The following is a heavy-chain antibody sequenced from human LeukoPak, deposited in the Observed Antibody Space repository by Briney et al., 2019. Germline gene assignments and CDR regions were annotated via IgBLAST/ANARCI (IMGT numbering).Heavy chain of an antibody. D-gene: IGHD6-13*01. V-gene: IGHV3-11*01. CDR1: GFTFSDYY. J-gene: IGHJ5*02. Sequence: PGRSLRLSCAASGFTFSDYYMSWIRQAPGKGLEWVSYISSSGSTIYYADSVKGRFTISRDNAKNSLYLQMNSLRAEDTAVYYCARDKRYSSSWYEFWFDPWGQGTLVTVSS. CDR2: ISSSGSTI. CDR3: ARDKRYSSSWYEFWFDP.